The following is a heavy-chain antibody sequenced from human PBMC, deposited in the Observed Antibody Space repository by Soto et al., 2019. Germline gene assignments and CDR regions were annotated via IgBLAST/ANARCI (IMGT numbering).Heavy chain of an antibody. CDR1: GFTFSNAW. Sequence: EVQLVESGGGLVKPGGSLRLSCAASGFTFSNAWMTWVRQAPGKGLEWVGRIKSKTDGGTADYAAPLNGRFTISREDSKNTLYLQVNSLETEDTAVYYCATYGSNPMRSDYWGQGSLVTVSS. CDR3: ATYGSNPMRSDY. J-gene: IGHJ4*02. V-gene: IGHV3-15*01. CDR2: IKSKTDGGTA. D-gene: IGHD2-2*01.